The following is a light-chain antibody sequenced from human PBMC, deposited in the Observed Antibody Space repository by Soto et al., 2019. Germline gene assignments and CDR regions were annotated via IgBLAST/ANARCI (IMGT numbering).Light chain of an antibody. J-gene: IGKJ4*01. V-gene: IGKV1-12*02. CDR3: QQANISTFT. Sequence: DLQMTQSPSSVSASVGDRFTITCRASQNIGNWLDWYQKKQGKVPQLLIYAASSLQSGVPSRLSGSRSGPNLTLTISSMQNEDCATYYCQQANISTFTFGGGTKVDIK. CDR1: QNIGNW. CDR2: AAS.